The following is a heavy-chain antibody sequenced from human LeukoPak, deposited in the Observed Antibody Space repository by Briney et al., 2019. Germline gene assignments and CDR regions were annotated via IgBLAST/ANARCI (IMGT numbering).Heavy chain of an antibody. CDR3: ASGSHYYDSSGYYQD. V-gene: IGHV3-21*01. D-gene: IGHD3-22*01. CDR1: EFTFSTYH. CDR2: LSSSSSSFI. J-gene: IGHJ4*02. Sequence: GGSLRLSCAASEFTFSTYHMHWVRQAPGKGLEWVSSLSSSSSSFIYYADSVKGRFTISRDNAKNSLYLQMNSLRAEDTAVYYCASGSHYYDSSGYYQDWGQGTLVTVSS.